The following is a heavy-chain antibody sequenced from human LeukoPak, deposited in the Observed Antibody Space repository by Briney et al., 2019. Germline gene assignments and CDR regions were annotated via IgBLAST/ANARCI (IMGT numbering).Heavy chain of an antibody. V-gene: IGHV3-15*01. CDR1: GFTFSNAW. J-gene: IGHJ4*02. D-gene: IGHD2-2*01. Sequence: GGSLRLSCAASGFTFSNAWMSWVRQAPGKGLEWVGRIKSKTDGGTTDYAAPVKGRFTISRDDSKSIAYLQMNSLKTEDTAVYYCTRDAGYCSSTSCYAMNPPLVYWGQGTLVTVSS. CDR3: TRDAGYCSSTSCYAMNPPLVY. CDR2: IKSKTDGGTT.